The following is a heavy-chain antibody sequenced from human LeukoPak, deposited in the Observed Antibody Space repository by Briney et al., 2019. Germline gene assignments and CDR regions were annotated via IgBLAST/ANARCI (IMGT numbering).Heavy chain of an antibody. V-gene: IGHV4-4*02. D-gene: IGHD2-15*01. Sequence: SETLSLTCTVSGGSISSSNWWSWVRQPPGKGLEWIGEIYHSGSTNYNPSLKSRVTISVDKSKNQFSLKLSSVTAADTAVYYCARVGVVVAATLGYYYGMDVWGQGTTVTVSS. CDR1: GGSISSSNW. CDR2: IYHSGST. CDR3: ARVGVVVAATLGYYYGMDV. J-gene: IGHJ6*02.